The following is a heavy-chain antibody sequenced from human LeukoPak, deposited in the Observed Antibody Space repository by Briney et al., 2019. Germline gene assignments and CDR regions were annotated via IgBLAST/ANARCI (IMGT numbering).Heavy chain of an antibody. Sequence: SETLSLTCTVSGGSISSGSYYWSWIRQPAGKGLEWIGRIYTSGSTNYNPSLKSRVTISVDRSKNQFSLKLSSVTAADTAVYYCARLRYYGSGSYYSGWYFDLWGRGTLVTVSS. CDR2: IYTSGST. J-gene: IGHJ2*01. D-gene: IGHD3-10*01. CDR3: ARLRYYGSGSYYSGWYFDL. CDR1: GGSISSGSYY. V-gene: IGHV4-61*02.